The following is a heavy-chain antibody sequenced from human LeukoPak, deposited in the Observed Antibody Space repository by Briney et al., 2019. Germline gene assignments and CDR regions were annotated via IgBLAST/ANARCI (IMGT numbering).Heavy chain of an antibody. CDR2: ISAYNGNT. CDR3: ARVYYDFWSGYEYDSFDI. V-gene: IGHV1-18*01. J-gene: IGHJ3*02. Sequence: GASVKVSCKASGYTFTSYGISWVRQAPGQGLEWMGWISAYNGNTNYAQKLQGRVPMTTDTSTSTAYMDLRSLRSDDTAVYYCARVYYDFWSGYEYDSFDIWGQGAMVTVSS. D-gene: IGHD3-3*01. CDR1: GYTFTSYG.